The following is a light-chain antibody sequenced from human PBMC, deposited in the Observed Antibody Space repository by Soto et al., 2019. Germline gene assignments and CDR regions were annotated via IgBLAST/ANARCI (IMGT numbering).Light chain of an antibody. CDR3: LPENTWPPLYT. V-gene: IGKV3-15*01. J-gene: IGKJ2*01. CDR1: QAVSSY. CDR2: DAS. Sequence: EIVMTQSPAALSVSLGERVSLTCRASQAVSSYLAWYQQKPGQAPRLLISDASTRATDIPDRFSGSGSGTDFPPTLSSLPSSELAVYYCLPENTWPPLYTFGQGTKLEIK.